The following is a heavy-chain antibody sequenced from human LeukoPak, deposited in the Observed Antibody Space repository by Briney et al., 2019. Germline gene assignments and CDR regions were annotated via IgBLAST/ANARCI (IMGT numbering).Heavy chain of an antibody. CDR3: ARRSFWSGYSNYYYYGMDV. Sequence: PSETLSLTCAVYGGSFSGYYWSWIRQPPGKGLEWIGEINHSGSTNYNPSLKSRVTISVDTSKNQFSLKLSSVTAADTAVYYCARRSFWSGYSNYYYYGMDVWGQGTTVTVSS. D-gene: IGHD3-3*01. J-gene: IGHJ6*02. CDR1: GGSFSGYY. V-gene: IGHV4-34*01. CDR2: INHSGST.